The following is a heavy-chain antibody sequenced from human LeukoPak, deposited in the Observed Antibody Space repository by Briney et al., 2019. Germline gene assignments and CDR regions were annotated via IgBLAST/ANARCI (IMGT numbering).Heavy chain of an antibody. Sequence: PGGSLRLSCAASGFTLSNYAMSWVRLAPGKGLEWVSGISGSGGSTYYAVSMNGRFTISRDNSKNTLYLQMNSLRAEDTAVYYCAKRGTELELADWGQGTLVTVSS. CDR1: GFTLSNYA. D-gene: IGHD1-7*01. CDR3: AKRGTELELAD. V-gene: IGHV3-23*01. J-gene: IGHJ4*02. CDR2: ISGSGGST.